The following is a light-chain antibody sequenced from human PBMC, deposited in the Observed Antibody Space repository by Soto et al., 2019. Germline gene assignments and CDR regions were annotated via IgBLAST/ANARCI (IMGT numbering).Light chain of an antibody. J-gene: IGKJ5*01. V-gene: IGKV3-20*01. CDR1: QSVSSY. Sequence: DIVLTQSPGTLSLSPGERATLSCRASQSVSSYFAWYQQKPGQAPRLLIYGVSSRATGIPDRFSGSGSGTDFTLTISRLGPEDFAVYYCQQYGSSPITFGQGTRLEIK. CDR2: GVS. CDR3: QQYGSSPIT.